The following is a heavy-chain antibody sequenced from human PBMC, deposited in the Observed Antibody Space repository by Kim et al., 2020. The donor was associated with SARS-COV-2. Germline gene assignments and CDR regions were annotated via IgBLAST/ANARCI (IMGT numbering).Heavy chain of an antibody. CDR1: GFTFSDFY. J-gene: IGHJ6*01. D-gene: IGHD3-10*01. Sequence: GGSLRLSCAASGFTFSDFYMTWLRQAPGKGPEWISRISGSGSTTDYADSVKGRFTISRDNAKNSLYLQMSSLGAEDTAVYYCARWRGSVAALREEFYG. CDR3: ARWRGSVAALREEFYG. CDR2: ISGSGSTT. V-gene: IGHV3-11*01.